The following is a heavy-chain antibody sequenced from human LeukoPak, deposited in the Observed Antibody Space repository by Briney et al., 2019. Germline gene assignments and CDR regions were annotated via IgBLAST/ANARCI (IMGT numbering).Heavy chain of an antibody. Sequence: PGGSLRLSCAASGFSFDDYAMHWVRQAPGKGLEWVSGISWRSGNIGYADSVKGRFTISRDNAKNSLSLQMNSLRAEDTALYYCAKASGRYPSDAFDIWGQGTMVNVSS. CDR1: GFSFDDYA. CDR2: ISWRSGNI. J-gene: IGHJ3*02. V-gene: IGHV3-9*01. CDR3: AKASGRYPSDAFDI. D-gene: IGHD1-26*01.